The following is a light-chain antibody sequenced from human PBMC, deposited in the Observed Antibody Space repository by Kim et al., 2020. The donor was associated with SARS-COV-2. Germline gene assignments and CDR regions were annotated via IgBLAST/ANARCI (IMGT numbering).Light chain of an antibody. J-gene: IGKJ1*01. CDR1: ESVGNNF. Sequence: EIVLTQSPDTLSLSPGERATLTCRATESVGNNFLAWYQQKPGQAPRLLIYGASRRVTGIQHRFSGSGSGTDFTLTISRLEPEDFAVYYCQQYGSSLQTFGQGTKVDIK. CDR3: QQYGSSLQT. V-gene: IGKV3-20*01. CDR2: GAS.